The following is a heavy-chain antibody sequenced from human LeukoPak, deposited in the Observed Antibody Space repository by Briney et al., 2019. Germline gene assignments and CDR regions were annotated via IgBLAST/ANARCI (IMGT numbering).Heavy chain of an antibody. CDR3: SKDLTTASIGYFDS. V-gene: IGHV3-33*03. CDR1: GFTFSSYG. Sequence: GGSLRLSCAASGFTFSSYGIHWVRQAPGKGLEWVAVIWYDGSHKYIADSVKGRFTISRDNSQSTLFLRMNSLRVEDTAIYYCSKDLTTASIGYFDSWGQGTLVTVSS. J-gene: IGHJ4*02. D-gene: IGHD1-1*01. CDR2: IWYDGSHK.